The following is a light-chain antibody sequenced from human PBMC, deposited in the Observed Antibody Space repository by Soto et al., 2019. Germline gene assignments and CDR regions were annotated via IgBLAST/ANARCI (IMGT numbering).Light chain of an antibody. CDR1: QGIRDS. J-gene: IGKJ4*01. Sequence: DIQLTQSPSSLSASVGDRVTITCRASQGIRDSLAWYQQKPGKVPKVLIYAASALQSGVPSRFSGRGSGTDFTLTISSLQPGDVATYYCQKYDGAPLTFGGGTKVEIK. CDR3: QKYDGAPLT. CDR2: AAS. V-gene: IGKV1-27*01.